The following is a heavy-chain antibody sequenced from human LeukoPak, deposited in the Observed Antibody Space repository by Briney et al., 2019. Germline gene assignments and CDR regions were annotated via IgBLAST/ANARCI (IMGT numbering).Heavy chain of an antibody. CDR2: IKQDGSEK. D-gene: IGHD2-8*01. J-gene: IGHJ3*02. CDR3: ARALDIVLMVYAPDAFDI. Sequence: GGSLRLSCAASGFTFSSYGMHWVRQAPGKGLEWVANIKQDGSEKYYVDSVKGRFTISRDNAKNSLYLQMNSLRAEDTAVYYCARALDIVLMVYAPDAFDIWGQGTMVTVSS. CDR1: GFTFSSYG. V-gene: IGHV3-7*01.